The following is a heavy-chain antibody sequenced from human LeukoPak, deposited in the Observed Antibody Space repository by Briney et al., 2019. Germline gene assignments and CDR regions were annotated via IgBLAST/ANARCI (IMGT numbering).Heavy chain of an antibody. Sequence: GESLKISCKGSGYSFTSHWLAWVRQMPGKGLEWMGIIWPGDSDTRYSPSFQGQVTISADKSINTAYLQWSSLKASDTAMYYGAKQLSGVTGSGGRYHFDYWGQGALVTVSS. CDR1: GYSFTSHW. CDR2: IWPGDSDT. D-gene: IGHD2-15*01. V-gene: IGHV5-51*01. CDR3: AKQLSGVTGSGGRYHFDY. J-gene: IGHJ4*02.